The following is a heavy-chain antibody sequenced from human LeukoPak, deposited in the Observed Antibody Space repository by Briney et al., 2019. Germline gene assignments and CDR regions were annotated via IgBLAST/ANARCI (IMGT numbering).Heavy chain of an antibody. D-gene: IGHD3-10*01. CDR1: GGSFGGYY. CDR3: ARVWERLVIRGVTNDVFDV. J-gene: IGHJ3*01. CDR2: INHRGRT. Sequence: SETLSLTCAVDGGSFGGYYWSWIRQPPGKGLEWIGDINHRGRTNHNPSLKSRVTTSVDMSKNEFFLKRSSVTAADTAVYYCARVWERLVIRGVTNDVFDVWGQGTIVTVSS. V-gene: IGHV4-34*01.